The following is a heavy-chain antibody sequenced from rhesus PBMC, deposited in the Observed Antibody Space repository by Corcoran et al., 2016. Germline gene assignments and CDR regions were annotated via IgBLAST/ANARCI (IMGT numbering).Heavy chain of an antibody. D-gene: IGHD4-29*01. CDR3: ARDPYGSSYYFDY. CDR2: ISSRGST. J-gene: IGHJ4*01. V-gene: IGHV4-122*02. Sequence: QLQLQESGPGLVKPSETLSLTCAVSGYSISSGYGWTWIHQPPGKGLQWIGYISSRGSTSYNPSLKSRVTISRDTSKNQFALKLSSVTAADTAVYYCARDPYGSSYYFDYWGQGVLVTVSS. CDR1: GYSISSGYG.